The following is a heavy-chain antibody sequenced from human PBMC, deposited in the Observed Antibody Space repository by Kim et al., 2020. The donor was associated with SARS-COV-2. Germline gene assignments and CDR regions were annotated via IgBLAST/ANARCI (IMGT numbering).Heavy chain of an antibody. D-gene: IGHD2-21*01. CDR2: ISGGAGNK. CDR3: AKVVIMDGYNYFYYYALDV. J-gene: IGHJ6*02. CDR1: GFPFDTYA. Sequence: GGSLRLSCIASGFPFDTYAMSWVRQAPGKGLEWVSDISGGAGNKFYADSVRGRFTISRDNAKDTLYLQMNSLRDEDTALYYCAKVVIMDGYNYFYYYALDVGGQGTSVTVSS. V-gene: IGHV3-23*01.